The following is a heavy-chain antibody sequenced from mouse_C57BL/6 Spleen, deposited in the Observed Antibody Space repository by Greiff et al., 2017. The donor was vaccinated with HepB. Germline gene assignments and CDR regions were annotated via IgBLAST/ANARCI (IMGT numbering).Heavy chain of an antibody. CDR3: ARRVYGSSYNWYFEV. Sequence: EVQLVESGGGLVKPGGSLKLSCAASGFTFSDYGMHWVRQAPEKGLEWVAYISSGSSTIYYADTVKGRFTISRDNAKNTLFLQMTSLRSEDTAMYYCARRVYGSSYNWYFEVWGTGTTVTVSS. J-gene: IGHJ1*03. CDR2: ISSGSSTI. CDR1: GFTFSDYG. D-gene: IGHD1-1*01. V-gene: IGHV5-17*01.